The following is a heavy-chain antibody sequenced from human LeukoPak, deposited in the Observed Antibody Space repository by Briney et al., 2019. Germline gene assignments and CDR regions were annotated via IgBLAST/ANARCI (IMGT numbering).Heavy chain of an antibody. CDR1: GFSFISYG. V-gene: IGHV3-30*18. D-gene: IGHD4-17*01. CDR2: ISDDGRRK. J-gene: IGHJ4*02. Sequence: PGGSLRLSCAASGFSFISYGMHWARQAPGKGLEWVGVISDDGRRKDYADSVRGRFTISRDNSKHTLYLQMNSLRAEATAVYYCAKRPSDYGDYVTYFDYWGQGTLVTVSS. CDR3: AKRPSDYGDYVTYFDY.